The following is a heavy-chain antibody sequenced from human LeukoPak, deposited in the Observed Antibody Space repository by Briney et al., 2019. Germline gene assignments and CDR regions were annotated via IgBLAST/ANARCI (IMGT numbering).Heavy chain of an antibody. J-gene: IGHJ6*03. CDR3: ARIARGTEYYMDV. CDR1: GGSFSGYY. D-gene: IGHD6-13*01. V-gene: IGHV4-34*01. Sequence: SETLSLTCAVHGGSFSGYYWTWIRQPPGKGLEWIGEINHSGTTNYNPSLKSRVTISVDTSKNQFSLKLSSVTAADTAVYYCARIARGTEYYMDVWGKGTTVTVSS. CDR2: INHSGTT.